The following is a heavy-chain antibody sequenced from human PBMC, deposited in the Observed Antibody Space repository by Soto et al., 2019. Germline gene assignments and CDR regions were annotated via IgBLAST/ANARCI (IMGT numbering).Heavy chain of an antibody. CDR1: GFTFSSYA. D-gene: IGHD6-19*01. CDR2: MSGTGGST. CDR3: AKAGFSSGWSPSYFDY. V-gene: IGHV3-23*01. Sequence: EVQLLESGGGLVQPGRSLRLSCAASGFTFSSYAMNWVRQAPGKGLEWVSAMSGTGGSTYYADSVKGRFTISRDNSKNTLYLQMNSLRVEETAVVYCAKAGFSSGWSPSYFDYWGQGTLVTVSS. J-gene: IGHJ4*02.